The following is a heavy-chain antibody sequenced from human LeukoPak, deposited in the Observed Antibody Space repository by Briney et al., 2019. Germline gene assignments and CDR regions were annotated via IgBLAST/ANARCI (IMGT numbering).Heavy chain of an antibody. CDR2: INPNSGGT. D-gene: IGHD2-2*02. V-gene: IGHV1-2*02. CDR3: ARDYPSHCSSSSCYKDESH. Sequence: GASVKVSCKASGYTFTGYYMHWVRQAPGQGLEWMGWINPNSGGTNYAQKFQGRVTMTRDTSISTAYMELSRLRSDDTAVYYCARDYPSHCSSSSCYKDESHWGQGTLVTVSS. J-gene: IGHJ4*02. CDR1: GYTFTGYY.